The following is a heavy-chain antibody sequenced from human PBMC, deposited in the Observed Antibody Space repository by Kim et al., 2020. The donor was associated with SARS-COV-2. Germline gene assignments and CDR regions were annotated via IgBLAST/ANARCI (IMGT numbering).Heavy chain of an antibody. CDR2: ISYDGSNK. D-gene: IGHD1-26*01. V-gene: IGHV3-30*18. CDR3: AKDARYPLHEWEPYFDY. Sequence: GGSLRLSCAASGFTFSSYGMHWVRQAPGKGLEWVAVISYDGSNKYYADSVKGRFTISRDNSKNTLYLQMNSLRAEDTAVYYCAKDARYPLHEWEPYFDYWGQGTLVTVSS. J-gene: IGHJ4*02. CDR1: GFTFSSYG.